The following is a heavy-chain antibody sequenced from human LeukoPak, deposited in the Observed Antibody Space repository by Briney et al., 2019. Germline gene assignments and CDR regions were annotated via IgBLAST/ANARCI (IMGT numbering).Heavy chain of an antibody. CDR1: GGSISSSSYY. D-gene: IGHD4-17*01. CDR2: IYYSGST. CDR3: ASRDTVTSPVYYYYYYMDV. J-gene: IGHJ6*03. V-gene: IGHV4-39*01. Sequence: SETLSLTCTVSGGSISSSSYYWGWIRQPPGKGLEWIGSIYYSGSTYYNPSLKSRVTISVDTSKNQFSLKLSSVTAADTAVYYCASRDTVTSPVYYYYYYMDVWGKGTTVTASS.